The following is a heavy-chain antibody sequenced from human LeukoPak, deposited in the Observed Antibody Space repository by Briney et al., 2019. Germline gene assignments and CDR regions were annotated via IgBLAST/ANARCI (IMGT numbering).Heavy chain of an antibody. J-gene: IGHJ4*02. Sequence: GGSLRLSCAASGFTFSSYAMSWVRQAPGKGLEWVSAISGSGGSTYYADSVKGRFTISRDNAKNSLYLQMNSLRAEDTAVYYCARPGIEAAAPFDYWGQGTLVTVSS. V-gene: IGHV3-23*01. CDR1: GFTFSSYA. D-gene: IGHD6-13*01. CDR2: ISGSGGST. CDR3: ARPGIEAAAPFDY.